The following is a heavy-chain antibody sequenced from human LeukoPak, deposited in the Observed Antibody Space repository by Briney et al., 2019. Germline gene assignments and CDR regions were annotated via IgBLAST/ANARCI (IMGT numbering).Heavy chain of an antibody. Sequence: PSETLSLTCAVYGGSFSGYYWSWIRQPPGKGLEWIGEINHSGSTNYNPSLKSRVTISVDTSKNQFSLKLSSVTAADTAVYYCARDPSLGRNWFDPWGQGTLVTVSS. CDR3: ARDPSLGRNWFDP. V-gene: IGHV4-34*01. CDR1: GGSFSGYY. CDR2: INHSGST. J-gene: IGHJ5*02. D-gene: IGHD7-27*01.